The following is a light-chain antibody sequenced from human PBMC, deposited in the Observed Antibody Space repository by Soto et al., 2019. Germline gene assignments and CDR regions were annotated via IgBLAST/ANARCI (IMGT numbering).Light chain of an antibody. CDR3: HQYGSSPLT. CDR2: GAS. Sequence: EIVLTQSPGTLSLSPGERATLSCRASQSVSGSFLAWYQQKPGQAPRLLIYGASSRATGIPDRFSGSGSGTDITLTISRLEPEDFAVYYCHQYGSSPLTFGQGTKLEIK. CDR1: QSVSGSF. J-gene: IGKJ2*01. V-gene: IGKV3-20*01.